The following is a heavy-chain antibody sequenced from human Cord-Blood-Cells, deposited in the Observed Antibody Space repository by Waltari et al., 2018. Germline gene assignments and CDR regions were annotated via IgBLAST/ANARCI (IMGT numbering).Heavy chain of an antibody. CDR3: ARRDDILTGYIFDY. Sequence: QVQLQESGPGLVKPSETLSLTCAVSGYSISSGYYWGWIRQPPGKGLEWIGGIYHSGSTYNNPALKSRVTISVDTSKNQVSLKRSSVTAADTAVYYCARRDDILTGYIFDYWGQGTLVTVSS. CDR2: IYHSGST. J-gene: IGHJ4*02. CDR1: GYSISSGYY. D-gene: IGHD3-9*01. V-gene: IGHV4-38-2*01.